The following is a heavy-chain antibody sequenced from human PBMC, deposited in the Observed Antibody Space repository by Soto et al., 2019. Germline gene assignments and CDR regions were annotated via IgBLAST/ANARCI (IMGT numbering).Heavy chain of an antibody. CDR3: ARTDCSSTSCAYPTPPPYYYYGMDV. V-gene: IGHV3-30-3*01. CDR2: ISYDGSNK. J-gene: IGHJ6*02. D-gene: IGHD2-2*01. Sequence: QVQLVESGGGVVQPGRSLRLSCAASGFTFSSYAMHWVRQAPGKGLEWVAVISYDGSNKYYADSVKGRFTISRDNSKNTLYLQMNSLRAEDTAVYYCARTDCSSTSCAYPTPPPYYYYGMDVWGQGTTVTVSS. CDR1: GFTFSSYA.